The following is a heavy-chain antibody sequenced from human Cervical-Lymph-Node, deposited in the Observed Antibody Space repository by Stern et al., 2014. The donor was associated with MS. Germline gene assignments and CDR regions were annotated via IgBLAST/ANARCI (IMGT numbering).Heavy chain of an antibody. CDR3: GRVGYSSRTVDF. V-gene: IGHV1-2*02. Sequence: VQLLESGAEVTKPGASLKVSCRASGYTFRGYYLHWVRQAPGQGLEWMGWINPNSGDTNYAQKFLGRVTMTGDTSISTAYMELSSLTSDDTAVYYCGRVGYSSRTVDFWGQGTLVTVSS. D-gene: IGHD6-19*01. CDR2: INPNSGDT. CDR1: GYTFRGYY. J-gene: IGHJ4*02.